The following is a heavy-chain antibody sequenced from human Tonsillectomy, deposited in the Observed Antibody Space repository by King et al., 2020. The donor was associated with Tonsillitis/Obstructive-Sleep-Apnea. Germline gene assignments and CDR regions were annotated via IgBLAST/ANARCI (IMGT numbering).Heavy chain of an antibody. D-gene: IGHD2-2*01. Sequence: EVQLVESGGGLVQPGGSLRLSCAASGFTFSDYWMHWVRQAPGKGLVWVSHISSDGSYTTYADSVEGRFTISRDNPKNTLYLEMNSLRAEDTAVYYCVRDKNLYCSSSSCLNWFDPWGQGTLVTVSS. CDR3: VRDKNLYCSSSSCLNWFDP. CDR1: GFTFSDYW. CDR2: ISSDGSYT. J-gene: IGHJ5*02. V-gene: IGHV3-74*01.